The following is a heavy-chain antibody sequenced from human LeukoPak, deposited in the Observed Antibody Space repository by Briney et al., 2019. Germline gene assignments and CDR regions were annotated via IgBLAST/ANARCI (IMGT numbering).Heavy chain of an antibody. J-gene: IGHJ4*02. CDR3: ARSTASRREFDY. Sequence: GRALRLSCAASGFTFSSYAMHWGRQAPGKGLEWVADISYDGSNKYYADSVKGRFTISRDNSKNTLYLQMNSLRAEDTAVYYCARSTASRREFDYWGQGTLVTVSS. CDR1: GFTFSSYA. CDR2: ISYDGSNK. V-gene: IGHV3-30-3*01. D-gene: IGHD2-2*01.